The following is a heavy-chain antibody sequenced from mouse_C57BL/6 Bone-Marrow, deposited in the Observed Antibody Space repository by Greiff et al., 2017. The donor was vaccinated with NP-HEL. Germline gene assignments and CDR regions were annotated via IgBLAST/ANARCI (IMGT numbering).Heavy chain of an antibody. V-gene: IGHV1-36*01. CDR3: ARGHYVDFDY. D-gene: IGHD2-1*01. CDR1: GFTFTDYY. CDR2: VYPYNGGT. Sequence: VQLQQSGPVLVKPGPSVKISCKASGFTFTDYYMHWVKQSPGQGLEWIGLVYPYNGGTSYNQKFKGKATLTVDTSSSTAYLELNSLTSEDAAVYYCARGHYVDFDYWGQGTTLTVSS. J-gene: IGHJ2*01.